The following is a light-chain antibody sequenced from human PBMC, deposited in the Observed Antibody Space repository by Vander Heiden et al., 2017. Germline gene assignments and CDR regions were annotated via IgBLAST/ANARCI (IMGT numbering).Light chain of an antibody. CDR1: QGISSY. V-gene: IGKV1-9*01. CDR3: QQLNSYPPGT. CDR2: AAS. J-gene: IGKJ4*01. Sequence: DIQLTQSPSFLSASVGDRVTITCRASQGISSYLAWYQQKPGKAPKLLIYAASTLQSGVPSRFSGSGSGTEFTLTISSLQPEDFASYYCQQLNSYPPGTFGRGTKVEIK.